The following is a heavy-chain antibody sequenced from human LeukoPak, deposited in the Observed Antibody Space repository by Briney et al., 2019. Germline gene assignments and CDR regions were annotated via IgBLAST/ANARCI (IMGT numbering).Heavy chain of an antibody. Sequence: PSQTLSLTCTVSGGSISSGDYYWSWVRQHPGKGLEWIAYIYYGGTTYYNPSLMGRITISMDTSKNQFSLNLSSVTAADTAVYYCARNPINHYENDGFYAGYFDYWGRGTLVTVSS. J-gene: IGHJ4*02. V-gene: IGHV4-31*03. CDR3: ARNPINHYENDGFYAGYFDY. CDR1: GGSISSGDYY. D-gene: IGHD3-22*01. CDR2: IYYGGTT.